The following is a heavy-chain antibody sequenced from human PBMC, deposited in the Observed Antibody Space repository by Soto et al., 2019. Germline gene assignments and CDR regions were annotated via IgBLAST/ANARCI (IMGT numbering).Heavy chain of an antibody. CDR3: ARGFRRNYFVY. J-gene: IGHJ4*02. CDR2: ISYDGSNK. CDR1: GFTFSSYA. D-gene: IGHD3-3*01. Sequence: GGSLRLSCAASGFTFSSYAMHWVRQAPGKGLEWVAVISYDGSNKYYADSVKGRFTISRDNSKNTLYLQMNSLRAEDTAVYYCARGFRRNYFVYWGQGTLVTVSS. V-gene: IGHV3-30-3*01.